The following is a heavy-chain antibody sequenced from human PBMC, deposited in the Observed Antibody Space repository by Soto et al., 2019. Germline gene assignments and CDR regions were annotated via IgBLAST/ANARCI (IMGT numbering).Heavy chain of an antibody. J-gene: IGHJ5*02. D-gene: IGHD6-13*01. CDR1: GGSFSGYY. CDR3: ARGLWQQLLEVWWFDP. V-gene: IGHV4-34*01. CDR2: INHSGST. Sequence: PSETLSLTCAVYGGSFSGYYWSWIRQPPGKGLEWIGEINHSGSTNYNPSLKSRVTISVDTSKNQFSLKLSSVTAADTAVYYCARGLWQQLLEVWWFDPWGQGTLVTVSS.